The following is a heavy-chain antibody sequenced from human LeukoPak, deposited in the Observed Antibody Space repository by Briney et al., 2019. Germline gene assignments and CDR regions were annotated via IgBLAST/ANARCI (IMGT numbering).Heavy chain of an antibody. D-gene: IGHD2-8*01. J-gene: IGHJ3*02. CDR3: ARDRSGTMGAFDI. V-gene: IGHV4-59*01. CDR2: IYHSGST. CDR1: GGSISSYY. Sequence: KPSETLSLTCTVSGGSISSYYWSWIRQPPGKGLEWIGYIYHSGSTNCNPSLKSRVTISVDTSKSQFSLKLSSVTAADTAVYYCARDRSGTMGAFDIWGQGTMVTVSS.